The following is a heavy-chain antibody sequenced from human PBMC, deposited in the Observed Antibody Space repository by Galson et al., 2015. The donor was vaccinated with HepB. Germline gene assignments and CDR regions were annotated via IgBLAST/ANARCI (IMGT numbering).Heavy chain of an antibody. D-gene: IGHD2-2*01. J-gene: IGHJ4*02. CDR2: ISYSGST. Sequence: ETLSLTCTVSGGSVSNYYWNWFRQPPGKGLEWIGYISYSGSTNYNPSLKSRVTISVDTSKNQFSLRLSSVTAADTAVYYCARGQVAPAHFDYWGQGTLVTVSS. CDR3: ARGQVAPAHFDY. V-gene: IGHV4-59*02. CDR1: GGSVSNYY.